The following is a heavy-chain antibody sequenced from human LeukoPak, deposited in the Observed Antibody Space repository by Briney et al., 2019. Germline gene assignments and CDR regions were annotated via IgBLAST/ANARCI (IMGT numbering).Heavy chain of an antibody. V-gene: IGHV3-30-3*01. CDR3: ARDNSPSMIVAGLDY. J-gene: IGHJ4*02. CDR1: GFTFSSYA. Sequence: GRSLRLSCAASGFTFSSYAMHWVRQAPGKGLEWVAVISYDGSNKYYADSVKGRFTISRDNSKNTLYLQMNSLRAEDTAVYYCARDNSPSMIVAGLDYWGQGTLVTVSS. D-gene: IGHD3-22*01. CDR2: ISYDGSNK.